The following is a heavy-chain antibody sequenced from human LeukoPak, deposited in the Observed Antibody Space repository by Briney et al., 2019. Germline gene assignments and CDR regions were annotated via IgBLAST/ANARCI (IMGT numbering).Heavy chain of an antibody. V-gene: IGHV4-59*01. Sequence: SETLSLTCTVSGGSISSYYWSWIRHPPGQGLEWIGYIYYSGSTNYNPSLKSRVTISVDTSKNQFSLKLSSVTAADTAVYYCASYHYDSSGYYYFDYWGQGTLVTVSS. CDR3: ASYHYDSSGYYYFDY. J-gene: IGHJ4*02. D-gene: IGHD3-22*01. CDR1: GGSISSYY. CDR2: IYYSGST.